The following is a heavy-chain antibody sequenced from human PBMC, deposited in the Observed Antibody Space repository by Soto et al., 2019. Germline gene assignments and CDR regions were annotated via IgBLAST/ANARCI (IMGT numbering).Heavy chain of an antibody. CDR2: IDPSDSYT. Sequence: GESLKISCKGSGYSFTSYWISWVRQMPGKGLEWMGRIDPSDSYTNYSPSFQGHVTISADKSISTAYLQWSSLKASDTAMYYCVILPGYSSGWYNPLRRGDYWGQGTLVTVSS. D-gene: IGHD6-19*01. CDR1: GYSFTSYW. V-gene: IGHV5-10-1*01. J-gene: IGHJ4*02. CDR3: VILPGYSSGWYNPLRRGDY.